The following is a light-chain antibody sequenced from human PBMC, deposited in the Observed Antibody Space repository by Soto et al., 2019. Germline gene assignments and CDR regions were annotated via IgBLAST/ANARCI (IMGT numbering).Light chain of an antibody. J-gene: IGKJ5*01. CDR2: DAS. CDR3: QQSYGTPIT. Sequence: DIQMTQSPSSLSASVGDSVTITCRTSQTINTYLNWYQQKPGKAPNLLIYDASSLQSEAPSRFSGSGSGTDFTLNISSLQPEDFATYYCQQSYGTPITFGQGTRLEIK. CDR1: QTINTY. V-gene: IGKV1-39*01.